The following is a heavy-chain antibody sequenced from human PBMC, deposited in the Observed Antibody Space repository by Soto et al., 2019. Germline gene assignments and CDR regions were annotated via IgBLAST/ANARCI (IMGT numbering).Heavy chain of an antibody. D-gene: IGHD3-3*02. Sequence: PFATQSLSCRVSGVSINSHYLSWIRTSTGKGLEWIGYIYYSGTTSYNPSLESRVTISIDTSKTQFSLKLSSVTAADTAVYYCARHSLALRKNNWFDPGGQGIMVSSPQ. CDR1: GVSINSHY. CDR2: IYYSGTT. J-gene: IGHJ5*02. CDR3: ARHSLALRKNNWFDP. V-gene: IGHV4-59*08.